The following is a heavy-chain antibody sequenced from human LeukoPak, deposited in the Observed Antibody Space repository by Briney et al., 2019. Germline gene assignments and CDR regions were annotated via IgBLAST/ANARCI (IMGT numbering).Heavy chain of an antibody. CDR2: IYRGGNT. D-gene: IGHD3-3*01. V-gene: IGHV3-53*01. J-gene: IGHJ4*02. Sequence: GGSLRLSCAASGFTVSGHPMSWVRQAPGKGLEWVSVIYRGGNTYYADSVKGRFTISRDDARNSLYLQMNSLRAEDTAVYYCARMSGSRLPGYWGQGTLVTVSS. CDR1: GFTVSGHP. CDR3: ARMSGSRLPGY.